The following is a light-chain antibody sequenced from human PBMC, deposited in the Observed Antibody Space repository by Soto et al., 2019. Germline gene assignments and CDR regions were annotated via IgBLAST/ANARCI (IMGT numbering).Light chain of an antibody. V-gene: IGLV1-47*02. CDR1: RSNIGTNY. Sequence: QSVLTQPPSASGTPGQRVTISCSGRRSNIGTNYVYWYQQFPGTAPKLLIYSSSHRPSGVPDRFSGSKSGTSASLAISGLRSDDEADYYCAAWDDSLSGPVFGGGTQLTVL. J-gene: IGLJ7*01. CDR3: AAWDDSLSGPV. CDR2: SSS.